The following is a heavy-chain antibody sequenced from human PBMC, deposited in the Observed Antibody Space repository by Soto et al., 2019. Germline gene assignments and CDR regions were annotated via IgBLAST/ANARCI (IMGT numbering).Heavy chain of an antibody. Sequence: EGQLVESGGGLVKPGGSLRLSCAASGFTFSNVWMNWVRQAPGKGLEWVGPIKSKRDGETIYYAAPVKGRFTISRDDSKNMLYLQTNSLNTEVTGVYYCTPRALKCTSDWYEFSDWGQGTLVTVSS. CDR2: IKSKRDGETI. J-gene: IGHJ4*02. CDR1: GFTFSNVW. V-gene: IGHV3-15*07. D-gene: IGHD6-19*01. CDR3: TPRALKCTSDWYEFSD.